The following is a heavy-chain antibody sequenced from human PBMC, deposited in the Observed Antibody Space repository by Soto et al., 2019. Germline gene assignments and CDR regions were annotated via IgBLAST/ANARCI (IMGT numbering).Heavy chain of an antibody. CDR1: GFTFTTYA. Sequence: QPGGSLRLSCAASGFTFTTYAMNWVRQAPGKGLEWVSTISGSGDSTYYADSVKGRFTISRDNSKNTLYLQMNSLRAEDTAVYYCAKDQWISYKGSPDYWGQGTLVTVSS. J-gene: IGHJ4*02. CDR2: ISGSGDST. CDR3: AKDQWISYKGSPDY. D-gene: IGHD5-12*01. V-gene: IGHV3-23*01.